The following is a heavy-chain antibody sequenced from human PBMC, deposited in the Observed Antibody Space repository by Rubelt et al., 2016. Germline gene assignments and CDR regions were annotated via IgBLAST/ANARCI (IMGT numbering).Heavy chain of an antibody. CDR2: IYYSGST. D-gene: IGHD3-3*01. J-gene: IGHJ4*02. CDR3: ARGRFLEWLPPDY. V-gene: IGHV4-39*01. CDR1: GGSISSSSYY. Sequence: QLQLQESGPGLVKPSETLSLTCTVSGGSISSSSYYWGWIRQPPGKGLEWIGSIYYSGSTYYNPSLKSRVTISVETSKTQFSLRLSSVTSADTAVYYCARGRFLEWLPPDYWGQGTLVTVSS.